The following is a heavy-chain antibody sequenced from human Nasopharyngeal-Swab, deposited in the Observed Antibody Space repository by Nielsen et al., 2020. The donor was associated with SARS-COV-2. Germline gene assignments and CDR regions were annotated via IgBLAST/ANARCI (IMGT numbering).Heavy chain of an antibody. Sequence: GGSLRLSCAASGFIFSSYWMHWVRQAPGKGLVWVSRIKSDGSSTSYADSVKGRFTISRDNAKNTLFLQMNSLRAEDTAVYYGARESIAAAGPGMDVWGQGTTVTVSS. V-gene: IGHV3-74*01. CDR2: IKSDGSST. D-gene: IGHD6-13*01. J-gene: IGHJ6*02. CDR1: GFIFSSYW. CDR3: ARESIAAAGPGMDV.